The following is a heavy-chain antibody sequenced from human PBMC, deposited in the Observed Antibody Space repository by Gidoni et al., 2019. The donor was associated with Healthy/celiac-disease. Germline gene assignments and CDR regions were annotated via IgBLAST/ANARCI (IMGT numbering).Heavy chain of an antibody. V-gene: IGHV4-59*01. CDR2: IYYSGST. CDR3: ARDQLGIAARPGYYYGMDV. CDR1: GGSISSYY. J-gene: IGHJ6*02. Sequence: QVQLQESGPGLVKPSETLSLTCPVSGGSISSYYWSWIRQPPGKGLEWIGYIYYSGSTNYNPSLKSRVTISVDTSKNQFSLKLSSVTAADTAVYYCARDQLGIAARPGYYYGMDVWGQGTTVTVSS. D-gene: IGHD6-6*01.